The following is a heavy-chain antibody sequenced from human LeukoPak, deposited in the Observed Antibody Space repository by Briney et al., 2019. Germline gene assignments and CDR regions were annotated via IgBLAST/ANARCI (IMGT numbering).Heavy chain of an antibody. CDR3: ARHHPYYYGMDV. Sequence: SETLSLTCTVSGGSISSYYWSWIRQPPGKGLEGIGYIYYSGSTNYNPSLKSRVTISVDTSKNQFSLKLSSVTAADTAVYYCARHHPYYYGMDVWGQGTTVTVSS. CDR1: GGSISSYY. V-gene: IGHV4-59*08. CDR2: IYYSGST. J-gene: IGHJ6*02.